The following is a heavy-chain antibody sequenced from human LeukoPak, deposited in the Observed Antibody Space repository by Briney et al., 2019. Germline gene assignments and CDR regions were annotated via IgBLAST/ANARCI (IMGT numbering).Heavy chain of an antibody. J-gene: IGHJ5*02. D-gene: IGHD3-10*01. V-gene: IGHV1-69*06. Sequence: GASVKVSCKASGGTFSSYAISWMRQAPGQGLEWMGGIIPIFGTANYAQKFQGRVTITADKSTSTAYMELSSLRSEDTAVYYCASATYYYGFRRDNNWFDPWGQGTLVTVSS. CDR2: IIPIFGTA. CDR1: GGTFSSYA. CDR3: ASATYYYGFRRDNNWFDP.